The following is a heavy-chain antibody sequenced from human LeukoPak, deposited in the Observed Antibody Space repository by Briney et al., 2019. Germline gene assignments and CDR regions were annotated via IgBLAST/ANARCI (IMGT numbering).Heavy chain of an antibody. CDR3: ARDSDHYGSGSYPTL. CDR2: IYYSGST. CDR1: GGSISSSSYY. V-gene: IGHV4-39*07. Sequence: SETLSLTCTVSGGSISSSSYYWGWIRQPPGKGLEWIGSIYYSGSTYYNPSLKSRVTISVDTSKNQFSLKLSSVTAADTAVYYCARDSDHYGSGSYPTLWGQGTLVTVSS. D-gene: IGHD3-10*01. J-gene: IGHJ4*02.